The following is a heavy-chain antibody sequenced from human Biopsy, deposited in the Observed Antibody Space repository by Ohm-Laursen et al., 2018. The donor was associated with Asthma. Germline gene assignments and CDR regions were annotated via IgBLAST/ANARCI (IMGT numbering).Heavy chain of an antibody. CDR2: INSVFGTT. J-gene: IGHJ4*02. V-gene: IGHV1-69*13. Sequence: SVTVSCKSLGGTFNTYVIGWVRQAPGQGLEWMGGINSVFGTTTYPQKFQDRVTITADDSTSTVYMELSSLRSEDTAVYYCARKAGSCTSRTCYSLDFWGQGTLVTVSS. CDR3: ARKAGSCTSRTCYSLDF. CDR1: GGTFNTYV. D-gene: IGHD2-2*01.